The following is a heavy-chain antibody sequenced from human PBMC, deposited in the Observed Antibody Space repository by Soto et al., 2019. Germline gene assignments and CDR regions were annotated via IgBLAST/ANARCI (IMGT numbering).Heavy chain of an antibody. CDR1: GFTFSSYG. V-gene: IGHV3-30*03. CDR2: ISYDGSNK. Sequence: QVQLVESGGGVVQPGRSLRLSCAASGFTFSSYGMHWVRQAPGKGLGWVAVISYDGSNKYYADSVKGRFTISRDNSENTLYLEMNSLRAEDTAVYYCSGDSSGWHLDYWGQGTLVTVSS. CDR3: SGDSSGWHLDY. D-gene: IGHD6-19*01. J-gene: IGHJ4*02.